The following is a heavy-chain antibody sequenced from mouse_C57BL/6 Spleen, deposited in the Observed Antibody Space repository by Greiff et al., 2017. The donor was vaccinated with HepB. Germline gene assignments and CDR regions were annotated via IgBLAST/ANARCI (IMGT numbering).Heavy chain of an antibody. CDR2: IHPNSGST. D-gene: IGHD4-1*01. J-gene: IGHJ4*01. Sequence: QVQLQQPGAELVKPGASVKLSCKASGYTFTSYWMHWVKQRPGQGLEWIGMIHPNSGSTNYNEKFKSKATLTVDKSSSTAYMQLSSLTSEDSAVYYCARYWVYYAMDYWGQGTSVTVSS. CDR1: GYTFTSYW. CDR3: ARYWVYYAMDY. V-gene: IGHV1-64*01.